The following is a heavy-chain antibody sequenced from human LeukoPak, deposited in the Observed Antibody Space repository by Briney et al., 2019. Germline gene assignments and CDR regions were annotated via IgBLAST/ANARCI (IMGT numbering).Heavy chain of an antibody. CDR3: ARDGYDSSGYPFDP. Sequence: ASVNVSFTASGYTFTSYGISWVRQAPGQGLEWMGWISAYNGNTNYAQKLQGRATMTTDTSTSTAYMELRSLRSDDTAVYYCARDGYDSSGYPFDPWGQGTLVTVSS. CDR1: GYTFTSYG. V-gene: IGHV1-18*01. D-gene: IGHD3-22*01. CDR2: ISAYNGNT. J-gene: IGHJ5*02.